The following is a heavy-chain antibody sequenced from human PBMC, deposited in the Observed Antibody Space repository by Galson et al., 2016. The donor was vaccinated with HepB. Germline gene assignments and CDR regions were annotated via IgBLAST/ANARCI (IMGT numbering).Heavy chain of an antibody. D-gene: IGHD2-15*01. Sequence: SLRLSCAASGFTVSSNYMSWVRQAPGKELEWVSVIYSGGSKYYADSVKGRFTISRDNSKNTLYLQMNSLRAEDTAVYYCAREKGYCSGGSCENWFDPWGQGTLVTVSS. J-gene: IGHJ5*02. CDR3: AREKGYCSGGSCENWFDP. CDR1: GFTVSSNY. CDR2: IYSGGSK. V-gene: IGHV3-53*01.